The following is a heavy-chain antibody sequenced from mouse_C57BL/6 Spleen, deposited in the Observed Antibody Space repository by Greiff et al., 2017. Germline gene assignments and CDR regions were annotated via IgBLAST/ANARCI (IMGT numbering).Heavy chain of an antibody. D-gene: IGHD2-3*01. CDR3: ARSPYDGYYLGGY. CDR1: GYTFTSYW. J-gene: IGHJ2*01. V-gene: IGHV1-61*01. Sequence: QVQLQQPGAELVRPGSSVKLSCKASGYTFTSYWMDWVKQRPGQGLEWIGNIYPSDSETHYNQKFKDKATLTVDKSSSTAYMQLSSLTSDDSAVYYGARSPYDGYYLGGYWGQGTTLTVSS. CDR2: IYPSDSET.